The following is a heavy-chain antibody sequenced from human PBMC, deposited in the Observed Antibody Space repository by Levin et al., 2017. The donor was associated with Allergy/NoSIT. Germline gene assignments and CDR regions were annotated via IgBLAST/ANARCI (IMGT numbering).Heavy chain of an antibody. J-gene: IGHJ4*02. D-gene: IGHD6-19*01. CDR1: GFTFDDYA. V-gene: IGHV3-9*01. CDR3: AKDIRDNIAVAGAIDY. Sequence: SLKISCAASGFTFDDYAMHWVRQAPGKGLEWVSGISWNSGSIGYADSVKGRFTISRDNAKNSLYLQMNSLRAEDTALYYCAKDIRDNIAVAGAIDYGGQGTLVTVSS. CDR2: ISWNSGSI.